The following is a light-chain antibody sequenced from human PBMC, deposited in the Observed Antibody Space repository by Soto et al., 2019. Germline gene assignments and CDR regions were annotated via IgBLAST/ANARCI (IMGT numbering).Light chain of an antibody. CDR2: GAS. CDR3: QQYGSSPIT. CDR1: QSVSSNY. J-gene: IGKJ5*01. V-gene: IGKV3-20*01. Sequence: EIVLTQSPGTLSLSPGERASLSCSASQSVSSNYLAWFQQKPGQAPRLLISGASNRASDIPDRFRGSKSGTDFTLTIRGLEPEDAALYYCQQYGSSPITFGQGTRLEIK.